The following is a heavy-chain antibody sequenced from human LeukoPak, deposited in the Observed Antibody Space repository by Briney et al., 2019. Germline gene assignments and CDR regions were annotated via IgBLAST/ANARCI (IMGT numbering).Heavy chain of an antibody. CDR2: IGTPLDT. Sequence: PGGSLRLSRAVSGFTLNVYDMHCVPQATAKGLECVSAIGTPLDTYYTSSVQGRFNISREHTKNSLYLQINSLRAGDTAVYYCARVAKERVGGVYYFDYWGEGDLVTVSS. CDR1: GFTLNVYD. CDR3: ARVAKERVGGVYYFDY. J-gene: IGHJ4*02. V-gene: IGHV3-13*01. D-gene: IGHD1-1*01.